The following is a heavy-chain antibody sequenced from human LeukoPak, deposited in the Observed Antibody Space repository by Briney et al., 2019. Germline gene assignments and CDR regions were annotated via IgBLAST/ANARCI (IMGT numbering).Heavy chain of an antibody. D-gene: IGHD3-22*01. J-gene: IGHJ2*01. V-gene: IGHV3-53*01. CDR2: IYSDNT. CDR3: ARAYYDTLGYFDL. Sequence: GGSLRLSCTVSGFTVSSNSMSWVRQAPGKGLEWVSFIYSDNTHYSDSVKGRFTISRDNAKNLLYLQMNGLRAEDTAVYYCARAYYDTLGYFDLWGRGTLVTVSS. CDR1: GFTVSSNS.